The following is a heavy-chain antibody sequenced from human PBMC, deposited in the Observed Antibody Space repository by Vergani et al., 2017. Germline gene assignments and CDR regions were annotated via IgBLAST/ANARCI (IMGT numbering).Heavy chain of an antibody. D-gene: IGHD2-2*01. J-gene: IGHJ3*02. CDR2: IIPIFGTA. CDR3: ARVGYCSSTSCPDAFDI. V-gene: IGHV1-69*13. Sequence: QVQLVQSGAEVKKPGSSVKVSCKASGGTFSSYAISWVRQAHGQGLEWMGRIIPIFGTANYAQKFQGRVTITADESTSTAYMELSSLRSEDTAVYYCARVGYCSSTSCPDAFDIWGQGTMVTVSS. CDR1: GGTFSSYA.